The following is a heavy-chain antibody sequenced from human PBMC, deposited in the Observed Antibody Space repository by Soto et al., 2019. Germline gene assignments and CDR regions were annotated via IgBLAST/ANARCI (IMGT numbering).Heavy chain of an antibody. CDR1: GGDFNSYT. CDR3: AQLWFGELWHGMDV. CDR2: IIPILDVA. J-gene: IGHJ6*02. Sequence: QLVQSRAEVKKPGSSVKVSCTASGGDFNSYTISWVRQAPGPGPEWMGTIIPILDVAKNAQKFQGRVTITADKSTSTVYMELRSLRSDDTAIYYCAQLWFGELWHGMDVWGQWTTVTVSS. V-gene: IGHV1-69*02. D-gene: IGHD3-10*01.